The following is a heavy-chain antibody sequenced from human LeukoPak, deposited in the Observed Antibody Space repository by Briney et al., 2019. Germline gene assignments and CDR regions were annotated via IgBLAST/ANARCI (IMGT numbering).Heavy chain of an antibody. CDR3: APDTAMVNDYYGMDV. V-gene: IGHV1-2*02. D-gene: IGHD5-18*01. Sequence: ASVKVSCKASGYTFTGYYIHWVRQAPGQGLEWMGWINPNSGGTNYAQKFQGRVTMTRDTSISTGHMELSRLTSDDTAVYYCAPDTAMVNDYYGMDVWGQGTTGTVSS. CDR2: INPNSGGT. CDR1: GYTFTGYY. J-gene: IGHJ6*02.